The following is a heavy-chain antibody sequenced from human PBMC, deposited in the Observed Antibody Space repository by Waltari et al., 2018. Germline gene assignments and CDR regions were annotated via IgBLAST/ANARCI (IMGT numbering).Heavy chain of an antibody. CDR2: IITDNGNT. V-gene: IGHV1-3*04. CDR3: ARSVAYCAGDCKQDY. D-gene: IGHD2-21*02. CDR1: GSTVPSYT. Sequence: QVQLEQSGAEVKKPGASVKVSGKSSGSTVPSYTMHWVRQAPGQRLEWMGWIITDNGNTKYSQKFQGRVTITRDTSASTAYMELSGLRSEDSAVYYCARSVAYCAGDCKQDYWGLGTLVTVSS. J-gene: IGHJ4*02.